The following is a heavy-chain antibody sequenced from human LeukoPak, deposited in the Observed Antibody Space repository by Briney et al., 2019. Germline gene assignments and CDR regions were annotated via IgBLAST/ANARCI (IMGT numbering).Heavy chain of an antibody. CDR1: GFVFTNYA. CDR3: AKDHFPYYYFYMDA. Sequence: GGSLRLSCAASGFVFTNYAMTWVRQAPGKGLQWVATINSGGTHAYYAESVKGRFTISRDNSNNALFLQMTNLRADDSALYYCAKDHFPYYYFYMDAWGKGTTVTVSS. J-gene: IGHJ6*03. V-gene: IGHV3-23*01. CDR2: INSGGTHA. D-gene: IGHD3/OR15-3a*01.